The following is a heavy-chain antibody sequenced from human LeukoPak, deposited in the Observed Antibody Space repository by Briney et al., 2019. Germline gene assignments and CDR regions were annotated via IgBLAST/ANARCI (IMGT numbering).Heavy chain of an antibody. CDR2: INHSGST. CDR1: GGSFSGYY. J-gene: IGHJ3*02. Sequence: SETLSLTCAVYGGSFSGYYWSWIRQPPGKGLEWIGEINHSGSTNYNPSLKSRVTISVDTSKNQFSLKLSSVTAADTAVYYCARSGSSPKHASHIWGQGTMVTVSS. D-gene: IGHD3-10*01. CDR3: ARSGSSPKHASHI. V-gene: IGHV4-34*01.